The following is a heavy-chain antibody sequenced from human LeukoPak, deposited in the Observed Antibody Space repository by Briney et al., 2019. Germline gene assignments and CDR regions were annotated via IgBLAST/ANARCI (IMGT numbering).Heavy chain of an antibody. CDR3: ARIHDYGDYSYFDY. CDR1: GFTFSSYA. V-gene: IGHV3-30*09. Sequence: GGSLRLSCAASGFTFSSYAMHWVRQAPGKGLEWVAVISYDGSNKYYADSVKGRFAISRDNSKNTLYLQMNSLRAEDTAVYYCARIHDYGDYSYFDYWGQGTLVTVSS. D-gene: IGHD4-17*01. J-gene: IGHJ4*02. CDR2: ISYDGSNK.